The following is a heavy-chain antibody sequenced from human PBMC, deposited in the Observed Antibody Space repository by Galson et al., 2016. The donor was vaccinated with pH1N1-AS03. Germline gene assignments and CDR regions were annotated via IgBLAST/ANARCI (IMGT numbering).Heavy chain of an antibody. D-gene: IGHD3/OR15-3a*01. J-gene: IGHJ6*02. CDR3: ARHYAWYYDFLLDF. CDR2: LYYDGHT. CDR1: GDSLNSKIHY. Sequence: SETLSLTCTVSGDSLNSKIHYWAWIRQPPGKGLEWIGSLYYDGHTNYNPSLKSRISMSVDTSKNQLSLILNSVTAADTAVYFCARHYAWYYDFLLDFWGRGTTVTVSS. V-gene: IGHV4-39*01.